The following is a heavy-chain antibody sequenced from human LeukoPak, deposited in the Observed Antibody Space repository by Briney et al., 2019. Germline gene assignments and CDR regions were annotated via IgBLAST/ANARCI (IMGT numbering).Heavy chain of an antibody. CDR1: GDSITSSSCN. V-gene: IGHV4-30-2*01. CDR2: ISQSGNS. CDR3: ARDQVDYTIPDHFDS. J-gene: IGHJ4*02. D-gene: IGHD2-2*02. Sequence: SETLSLTCAVSGDSITSSSCNWSWIRQPPGKGLEWIGYISQSGNSYFTPSLNSRATISVDKSKNSFSLNLNFVTAADTAVYYCARDQVDYTIPDHFDSWGKGILVTVSS.